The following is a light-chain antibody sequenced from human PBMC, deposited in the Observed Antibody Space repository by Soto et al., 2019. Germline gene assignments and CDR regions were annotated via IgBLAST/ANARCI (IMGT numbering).Light chain of an antibody. CDR3: QHYNSYSEA. CDR1: QSISTW. V-gene: IGKV1-5*03. CDR2: KAS. Sequence: DVQMTQSPSTLSASVGDRVTITCGASQSISTWLAWYQQKPGKAPKXXIYKASTLKSGVPSRFSGSGSGTEFTLTISSLQPDDFATYYCQHYNSYSEAFGQGTKVDIK. J-gene: IGKJ1*01.